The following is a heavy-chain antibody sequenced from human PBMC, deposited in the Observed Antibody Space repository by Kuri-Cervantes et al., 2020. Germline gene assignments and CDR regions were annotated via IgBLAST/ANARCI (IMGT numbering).Heavy chain of an antibody. D-gene: IGHD3-16*01. CDR1: GFTFNRYA. CDR3: AKGFDENAVYLDS. V-gene: IGHV3-23*01. Sequence: GESLKISCAASGFTFNRYAMSCVRQTPGAGLEWVSAISGSGGSTYYADSVKGRCIISRDNSKNTLYLQMNSLRTEDTAVYYCAKGFDENAVYLDSWGQGTLVTVSS. J-gene: IGHJ4*02. CDR2: ISGSGGST.